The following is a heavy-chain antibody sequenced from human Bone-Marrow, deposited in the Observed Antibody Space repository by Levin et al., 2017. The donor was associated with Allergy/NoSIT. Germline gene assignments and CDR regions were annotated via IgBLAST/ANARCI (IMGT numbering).Heavy chain of an antibody. V-gene: IGHV3-23*01. Sequence: GESLKISCAVSGFNFNAYGMTWVRQAPGKGLEWVSTIRGSDDSTYYTDSVRGRFTSSRDTSEDTLYLQLNSLRAEDTAVYYCATFDYSSYGYFFDYWGQGTLVTVSS. CDR3: ATFDYSSYGYFFDY. CDR1: GFNFNAYG. D-gene: IGHD4-11*01. CDR2: IRGSDDST. J-gene: IGHJ4*02.